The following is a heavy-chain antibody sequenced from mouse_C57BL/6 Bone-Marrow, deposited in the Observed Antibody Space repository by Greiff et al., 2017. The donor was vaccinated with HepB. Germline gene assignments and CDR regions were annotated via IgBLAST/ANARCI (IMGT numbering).Heavy chain of an antibody. D-gene: IGHD2-4*01. Sequence: QVQLQQSGAELARPGASVKLSCKASGYTFTSYGISWVKQRTGQGLEWIGEIYPRSGNTYYNEKFKGKATLTADKSSSTAYMELRSLTSEDSAVYFCARSGGDYDVGNYYAMDYWGQGTSVTVSS. CDR3: ARSGGDYDVGNYYAMDY. CDR1: GYTFTSYG. J-gene: IGHJ4*01. V-gene: IGHV1-81*01. CDR2: IYPRSGNT.